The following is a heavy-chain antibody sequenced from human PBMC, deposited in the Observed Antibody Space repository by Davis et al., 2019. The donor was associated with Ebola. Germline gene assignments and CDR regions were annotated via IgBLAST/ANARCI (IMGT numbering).Heavy chain of an antibody. Sequence: GSLRLSCAASGFTVSSNYMSWIRQPPGKGLEWIGEINHSGSTNYNPSLKSRVTISVDTSKNQFSLKLSSVTAADTAVYYCAGQYYDFSFDPWGQGTLVTVSS. D-gene: IGHD3-3*01. CDR2: INHSGST. CDR3: AGQYYDFSFDP. J-gene: IGHJ5*02. CDR1: GFTVSSNY. V-gene: IGHV4-34*08.